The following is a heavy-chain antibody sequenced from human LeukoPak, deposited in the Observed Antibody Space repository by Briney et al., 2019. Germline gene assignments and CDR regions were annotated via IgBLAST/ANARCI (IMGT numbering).Heavy chain of an antibody. Sequence: SETLSLTCTVSGGSVSSGNYFWSWIRQPPGKGLEWIGYIYYSGSTNYNPSLKSRVTIAVDTSKNQFSPKLSSVTAADTAVYYCARVEGASGWYFFDYWGQGTLVTVSS. D-gene: IGHD6-19*01. CDR3: ARVEGASGWYFFDY. J-gene: IGHJ4*02. V-gene: IGHV4-61*01. CDR1: GGSVSSGNYF. CDR2: IYYSGST.